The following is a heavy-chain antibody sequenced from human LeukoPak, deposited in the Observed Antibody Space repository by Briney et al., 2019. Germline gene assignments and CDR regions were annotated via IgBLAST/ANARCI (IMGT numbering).Heavy chain of an antibody. V-gene: IGHV4-34*01. D-gene: IGHD4-17*01. CDR1: GGSFSGYY. CDR2: INHSGST. CDR3: AIELTTVPYFDY. J-gene: IGHJ4*02. Sequence: SETLSLTCAVYGGSFSGYYWSWIRQPPGKGLEWIGEINHSGSTNYNPSLKSRVTILVDTSKNQFSLKLSSVTAADTAVYYCAIELTTVPYFDYWGQGTLVTVSS.